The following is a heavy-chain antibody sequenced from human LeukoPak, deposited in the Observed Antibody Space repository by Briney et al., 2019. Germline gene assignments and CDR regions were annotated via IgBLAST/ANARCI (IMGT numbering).Heavy chain of an antibody. Sequence: GGSLRLSCVASGFTFSSYAMSWVRQAPGKGLEWVSAISGSGGSTYYADSVKGRFTISRDNSKNTLYLQMNSLRAEDTAVYYCAKGKFLEWLSHFDYWGQGTLVTVSS. CDR3: AKGKFLEWLSHFDY. V-gene: IGHV3-23*01. D-gene: IGHD3-3*01. CDR2: ISGSGGST. CDR1: GFTFSSYA. J-gene: IGHJ4*02.